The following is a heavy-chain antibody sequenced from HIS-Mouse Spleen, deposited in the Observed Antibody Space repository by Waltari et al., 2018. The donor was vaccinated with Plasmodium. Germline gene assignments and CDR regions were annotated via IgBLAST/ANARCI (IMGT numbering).Heavy chain of an antibody. CDR3: ARVLGYKAAAGTFVEYFQH. D-gene: IGHD6-13*01. CDR1: GYTFPAYD. CDR2: INPNRGGT. J-gene: IGHJ1*01. V-gene: IGHV1-2*02. Sequence: QVQLVQSGAEVKKPGAPVQVSCKASGYTFPAYDTHWARQAPGKGLEWMGWINPNRGGTNYAQKFQGRVTMTRDTSISTAYMELSRLRADDTAVYYCARVLGYKAAAGTFVEYFQHWGQGTLVTVSS.